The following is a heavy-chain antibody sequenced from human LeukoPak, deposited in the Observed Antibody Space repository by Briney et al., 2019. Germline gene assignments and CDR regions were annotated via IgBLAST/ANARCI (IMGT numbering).Heavy chain of an antibody. V-gene: IGHV1-24*01. J-gene: IGHJ5*02. Sequence: ASVKVSCKVSGYTLTELSMHWVRQAPGKGLEWMGGFDPEDGETIYAQKFQGRVTMTEDTSTDTAYMELSSLRSEDTAVYYCATPGRGYDYYWFDPWGQGTLVTVSS. CDR1: GYTLTELS. CDR3: ATPGRGYDYYWFDP. D-gene: IGHD5-12*01. CDR2: FDPEDGET.